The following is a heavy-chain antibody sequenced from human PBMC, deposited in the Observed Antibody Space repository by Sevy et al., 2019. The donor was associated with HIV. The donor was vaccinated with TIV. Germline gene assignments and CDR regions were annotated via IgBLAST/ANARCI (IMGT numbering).Heavy chain of an antibody. V-gene: IGHV3-9*01. D-gene: IGHD3-10*01. CDR2: ISWNSGSI. CDR1: GFTFDDYA. CDR3: AKGGIITMVRGVMIDY. J-gene: IGHJ4*02. Sequence: GGSLRLSCAASGFTFDDYAMHWVRQAPGKGLEWVSGISWNSGSIGYADSVKGRFTISRDSAKNSLYLQMNSLRAEDTALYYCAKGGIITMVRGVMIDYWGQGTLVTVSS.